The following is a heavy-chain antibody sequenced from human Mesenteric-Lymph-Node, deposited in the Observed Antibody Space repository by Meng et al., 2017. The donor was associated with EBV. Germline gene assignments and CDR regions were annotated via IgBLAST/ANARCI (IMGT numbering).Heavy chain of an antibody. CDR2: ISPHNGDT. V-gene: IGHV1-18*01. CDR3: TRDGYNRDFDY. J-gene: IGHJ4*02. D-gene: IGHD5-24*01. Sequence: QVQLLQSGVEVRKPRASVKVSCKASGYTFTSYGISWVRQAPGQGLEWMGWISPHNGDTNYAQKLQGRVTMTTDTSTSTAYMELRSLRSDDTAVYYCTRDGYNRDFDYWGQGTLVTVSS. CDR1: GYTFTSYG.